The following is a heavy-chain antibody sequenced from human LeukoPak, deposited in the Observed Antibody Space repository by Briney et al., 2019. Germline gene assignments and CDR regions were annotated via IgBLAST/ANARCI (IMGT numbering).Heavy chain of an antibody. CDR2: ISTSGAST. V-gene: IGHV3-48*03. J-gene: IGHJ4*02. Sequence: PGGSLRLSCAASGFTFSSFEMVWVRQAPGKGLEWSSYISTSGASTYYADSVKGRFTVSRDNVKNSMSLRMDTLRVEDTAVYYCARERGYNYGYSGYYEHWGQGVLVTVSS. D-gene: IGHD5-18*01. CDR1: GFTFSSFE. CDR3: ARERGYNYGYSGYYEH.